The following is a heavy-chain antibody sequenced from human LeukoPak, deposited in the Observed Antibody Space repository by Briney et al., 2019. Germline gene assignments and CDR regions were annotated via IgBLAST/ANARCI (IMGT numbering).Heavy chain of an antibody. D-gene: IGHD3-22*01. CDR3: ARATYYDSSGFAAFDI. J-gene: IGHJ3*02. CDR2: INHSGST. Sequence: SETLSLTCAVYGGSFSGYYWSWIRQPPGKGLEWIGEINHSGSTNYNPSPKSRVTISVDTSKNQFSLKLSSVTAADTAVYYCARATYYDSSGFAAFDIWGQGTMVTVSS. V-gene: IGHV4-34*01. CDR1: GGSFSGYY.